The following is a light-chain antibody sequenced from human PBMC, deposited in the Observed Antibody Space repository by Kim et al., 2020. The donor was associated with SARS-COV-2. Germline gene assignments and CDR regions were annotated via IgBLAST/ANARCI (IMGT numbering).Light chain of an antibody. CDR2: DVT. CDR1: SSDVGRYNY. J-gene: IGLJ1*01. CDR3: SSSASSSTYV. V-gene: IGLV2-14*01. Sequence: QSALTQPASVSGSPGQSITISCTGTSSDVGRYNYVSWYQQYPGKAPKLMIYDVTKRPSGFSDRFSGSKSGNTASLTISGLQAEDEADYYCSSSASSSTYVFGTGTKVTVL.